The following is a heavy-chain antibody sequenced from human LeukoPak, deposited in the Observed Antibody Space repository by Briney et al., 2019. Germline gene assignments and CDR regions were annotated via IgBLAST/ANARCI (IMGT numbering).Heavy chain of an antibody. CDR2: INPNSGGT. Sequence: ASVKVSCKASGYTFSGYYVHWVRQAPGQGLEWMGCINPNSGGTNYAQKFQGRVTMTRDTSISTAYMELSRLRSDDTAVYYCARGHAPTGPYYYYYYMDVWGKGTTVTISS. D-gene: IGHD1-14*01. J-gene: IGHJ6*03. V-gene: IGHV1-2*02. CDR1: GYTFSGYY. CDR3: ARGHAPTGPYYYYYYMDV.